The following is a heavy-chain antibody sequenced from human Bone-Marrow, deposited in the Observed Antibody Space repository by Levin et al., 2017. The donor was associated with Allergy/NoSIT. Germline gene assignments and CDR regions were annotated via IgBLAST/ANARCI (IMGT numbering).Heavy chain of an antibody. J-gene: IGHJ4*02. CDR1: GGSISSGDYY. CDR2: IYYSGST. V-gene: IGHV4-30-4*01. CDR3: AREGTLQDYGDYTVGDY. Sequence: LRLSCTVSGGSISSGDYYWSWIRQPPGKGLEWIGYIYYSGSTYYNPSLKSRVTISVDTSKNQFSLKLSSVTAADTAVYYCAREGTLQDYGDYTVGDYWGQGTLVTVSS. D-gene: IGHD4-17*01.